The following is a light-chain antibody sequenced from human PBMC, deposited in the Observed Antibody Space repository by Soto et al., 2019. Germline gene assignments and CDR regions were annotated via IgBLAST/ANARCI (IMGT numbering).Light chain of an antibody. Sequence: EIVLTQSPGTLSLSPGERVTLSCRASQSVSIDLAWYQQKPGQAPRLLIYGASTRATDIPPSFTGSGSGTEFTLTISSLQPDDFATYYCQQYSTYPWTFGQGTKVDIK. CDR1: QSVSID. CDR2: GAS. CDR3: QQYSTYPWT. J-gene: IGKJ1*01. V-gene: IGKV3-15*01.